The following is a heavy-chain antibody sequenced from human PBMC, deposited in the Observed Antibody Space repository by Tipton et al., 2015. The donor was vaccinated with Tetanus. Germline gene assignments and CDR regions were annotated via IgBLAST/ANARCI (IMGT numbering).Heavy chain of an antibody. D-gene: IGHD1-14*01. Sequence: SLRLSCAASGFTFSNYNINWVRQAPGKGLELVASLKHDATEEYYVDSVKGRFAISRDNARNLLFLQMNGLRVEDTAVYYCARDVTGTASGRRWGQGTLVTVSS. J-gene: IGHJ4*02. V-gene: IGHV3-7*01. CDR1: GFTFSNYN. CDR3: ARDVTGTASGRR. CDR2: LKHDATEE.